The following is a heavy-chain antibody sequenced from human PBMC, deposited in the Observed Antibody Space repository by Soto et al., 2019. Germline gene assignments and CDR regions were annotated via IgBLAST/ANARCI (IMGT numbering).Heavy chain of an antibody. CDR3: AHRRAMMDAFDV. J-gene: IGHJ3*01. CDR1: GFSRTTSGRG. D-gene: IGHD3-16*01. CDR2: FFWGDDK. V-gene: IGHV2-5*02. Sequence: QITVKESGPPLVKPTHNLTMTCTSSGFSRTTSGRGLGWIRQPPGKALDRLALFFWGDDKRYSPSLKTRLTISKDTAKNQVVFTMTNMAHEATDTYCCAHRRAMMDAFDVWGQGTVVTVSS.